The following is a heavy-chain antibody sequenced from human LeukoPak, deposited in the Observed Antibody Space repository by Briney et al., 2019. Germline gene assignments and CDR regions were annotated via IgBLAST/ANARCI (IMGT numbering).Heavy chain of an antibody. V-gene: IGHV4-34*01. CDR2: INHSGST. CDR3: ARMRGIAARRSDLDY. D-gene: IGHD6-6*01. CDR1: GGSFSGYY. Sequence: SETLSLTCAVYGGSFSGYYWSWIRQPPGKGLEWIGEINHSGSTKYNPSLKSRVTISVDTSKNQFSLKLSSVTAADAAVYYCARMRGIAARRSDLDYWGQGTLVTVSS. J-gene: IGHJ4*02.